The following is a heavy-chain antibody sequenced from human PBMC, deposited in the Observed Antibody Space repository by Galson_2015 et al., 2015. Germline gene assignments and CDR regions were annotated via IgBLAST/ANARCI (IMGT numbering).Heavy chain of an antibody. J-gene: IGHJ6*02. CDR2: IYGSVDTT. Sequence: SLRLSCAASGFTVSSSYMTWVRQAPGKGLEWVSVIYGSVDTTYYADSVRGRFTISRDNSKNALYLQMNSLRAEDTAVYYCARPTRVATARNGMEVWGQGTTVTVSS. CDR3: ARPTRVATARNGMEV. V-gene: IGHV3-53*01. D-gene: IGHD5-12*01. CDR1: GFTVSSSY.